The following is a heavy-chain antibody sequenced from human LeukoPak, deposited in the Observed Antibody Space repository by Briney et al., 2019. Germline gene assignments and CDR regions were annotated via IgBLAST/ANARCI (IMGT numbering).Heavy chain of an antibody. J-gene: IGHJ4*02. CDR1: GGSISSSSYY. Sequence: SETLSLTCTVSGGSISSSSYYWGWIRQPPGKGLEGIGSIYYSGSTYYNASLKSRVTISVDTSKNQFSLKLSSVTAADTAVYYCARHSLSRNWNSRGYFDYWGQGTLVTVSS. V-gene: IGHV4-39*01. CDR3: ARHSLSRNWNSRGYFDY. D-gene: IGHD1/OR15-1a*01. CDR2: IYYSGST.